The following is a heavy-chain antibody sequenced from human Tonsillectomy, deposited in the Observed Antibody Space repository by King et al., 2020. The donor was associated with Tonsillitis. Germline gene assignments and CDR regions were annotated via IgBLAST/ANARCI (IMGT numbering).Heavy chain of an antibody. V-gene: IGHV3-23*04. D-gene: IGHD3-3*01. CDR1: GFTFSSYA. J-gene: IGHJ6*02. CDR2: ISGSGGST. CDR3: AIDRDFWSPHGMDV. Sequence: VQLVESGGGLIQPGGSLRLSCAASGFTFSSYAMSWVRQATGKGLEWVSGISGSGGSTYYADTVKGRFAISRDNSKNTLYLQMNSLRAEDTAVYYCAIDRDFWSPHGMDVWGQGTTVTVSS.